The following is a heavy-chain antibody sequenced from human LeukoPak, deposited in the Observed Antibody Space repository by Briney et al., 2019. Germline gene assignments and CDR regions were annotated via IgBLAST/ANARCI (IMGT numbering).Heavy chain of an antibody. CDR1: YGALSGYY. D-gene: IGHD3-10*01. J-gene: IGHJ5*02. CDR3: AGGGGQRRSWLDL. V-gene: IGHV4-34*01. CDR2: IHHSGGS. Sequence: SETLSLTCAVHYGALSGYYWTWIRQPPGKGLEWIGEIHHSGGSNYNASLKSRVTISLDTSKNQFSLQLTSMTAADTAVYFCAGGGGQRRSWLDLWGQGTLVTVPS.